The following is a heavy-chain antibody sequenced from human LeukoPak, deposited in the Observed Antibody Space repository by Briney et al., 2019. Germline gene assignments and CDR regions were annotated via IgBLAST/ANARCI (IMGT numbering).Heavy chain of an antibody. CDR1: GGSIIVNSFY. Sequence: SETLSLTCTVTGGSIIVNSFYWGWIRQPPGKGLEWIGRIFHSGTTNYNPSLERRVTIAVDTSKNQFSLRLTSVTAADTALYYCARLTDSWGQGTLVTVSS. J-gene: IGHJ4*02. CDR2: IFHSGTT. CDR3: ARLTDS. V-gene: IGHV4-39*01.